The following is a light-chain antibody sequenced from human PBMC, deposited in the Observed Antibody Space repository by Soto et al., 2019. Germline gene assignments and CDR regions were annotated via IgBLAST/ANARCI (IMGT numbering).Light chain of an antibody. CDR1: SSDVGGYNY. CDR2: EVT. J-gene: IGLJ2*01. CDR3: SSYSDSNNPVV. V-gene: IGLV2-8*01. Sequence: QSALTQPPSASGSPGQSVTISCTGTSSDVGGYNYVSWYQQHPGEAPKLIIYEVTKRPSGGPDRLSGSKSGNTASLTVSGLQPEDEADYYCSSYSDSNNPVVFGGGTKLTFL.